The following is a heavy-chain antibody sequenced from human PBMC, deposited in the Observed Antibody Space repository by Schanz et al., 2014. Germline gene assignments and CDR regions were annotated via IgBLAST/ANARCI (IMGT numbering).Heavy chain of an antibody. Sequence: QVQLVQSGAEVKKPGSSVKVSCKASRSTFSSYTISWVRQARGQGLEWVGRFIPILDVGNYAQKFQGRVTITADRSTSTAYMELSSLRFDDTAVYYCARDFSAYVGNYFDYWGQGSLVTVSS. CDR2: FIPILDVG. D-gene: IGHD5-12*01. V-gene: IGHV1-69*08. CDR1: RSTFSSYT. CDR3: ARDFSAYVGNYFDY. J-gene: IGHJ4*02.